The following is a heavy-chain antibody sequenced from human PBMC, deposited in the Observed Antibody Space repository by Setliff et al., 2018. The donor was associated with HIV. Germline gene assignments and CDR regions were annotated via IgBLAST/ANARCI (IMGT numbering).Heavy chain of an antibody. CDR1: GASISSHNYY. V-gene: IGHV4-39*01. J-gene: IGHJ4*02. CDR3: TIPASSLAPN. CDR2: IRSSGDT. Sequence: SETLSLTCTVSGASISSHNYYWGWIRQSQGKGLEWIASIRSSGDTYYNPSLQSRVIISVDTSNNQISLKLTSVTAADTAVYYCTIPASSLAPNWGRGTQVTVSS.